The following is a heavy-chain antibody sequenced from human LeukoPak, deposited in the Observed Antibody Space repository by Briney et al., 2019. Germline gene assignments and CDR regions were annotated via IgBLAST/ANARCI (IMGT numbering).Heavy chain of an antibody. CDR1: GFTFSSYG. CDR2: ISYDGSNK. V-gene: IGHV3-30*18. Sequence: GRSLRLSCAASGFTFSSYGMHWVRQAPGKGLEWVAVISYDGSNKYYADSVKGRFTISRDNSKNTLYLQMNSLRAEDTAAYYCAKDLEGTPFDYWGQGTLVTVSS. CDR3: AKDLEGTPFDY. D-gene: IGHD3-3*01. J-gene: IGHJ4*02.